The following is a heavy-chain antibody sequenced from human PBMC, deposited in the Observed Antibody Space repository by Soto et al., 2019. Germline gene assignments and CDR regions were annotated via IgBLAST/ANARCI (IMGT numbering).Heavy chain of an antibody. CDR1: KFTFSSYG. J-gene: IGHJ5*02. D-gene: IGHD6-13*01. CDR2: IWYDGSNK. Sequence: QVQLVESGGGVVQPGTSLRLSCAASKFTFSSYGMHWVRQAPGKGLEWVAVIWYDGSNKYYADSVKGRFTISRDNSKNTLYLQMNRLRGGDMAVYYCSSLGVGAAPNLWGQGTLVTVSS. CDR3: SSLGVGAAPNL. V-gene: IGHV3-33*03.